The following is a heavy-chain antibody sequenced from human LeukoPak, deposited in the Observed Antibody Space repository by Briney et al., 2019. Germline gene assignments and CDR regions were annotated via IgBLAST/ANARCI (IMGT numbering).Heavy chain of an antibody. CDR2: IHNSGGT. D-gene: IGHD1-26*01. J-gene: IGHJ3*02. CDR1: GGFVRSYH. CDR3: VRDWEGFNFDI. V-gene: IGHV4-59*02. Sequence: SETLSLTCTVSGGFVRSYHWSWIRQSPGEGLEWIAYIHNSGGTRYNPSLQSRVTISVDTSKNQFSLKLRSVTAADTAVYYCVRDWEGFNFDIWGQGTMVTVPS.